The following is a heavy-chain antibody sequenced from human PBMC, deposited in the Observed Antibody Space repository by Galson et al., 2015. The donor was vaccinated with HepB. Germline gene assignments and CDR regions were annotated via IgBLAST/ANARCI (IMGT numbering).Heavy chain of an antibody. D-gene: IGHD4-17*01. CDR1: GFTFSDYY. CDR2: ISSSSSTI. Sequence: SLRLSCAASGFTFSDYYMSWIRQAPGKGLEWVSYISSSSSTIYYADSVKGRFTISRDNAKNSLYLQMNSLRAEDTAVYYCARASDYGDYWETTDLDYWGQGTLVTVSS. CDR3: ARASDYGDYWETTDLDY. J-gene: IGHJ4*02. V-gene: IGHV3-11*04.